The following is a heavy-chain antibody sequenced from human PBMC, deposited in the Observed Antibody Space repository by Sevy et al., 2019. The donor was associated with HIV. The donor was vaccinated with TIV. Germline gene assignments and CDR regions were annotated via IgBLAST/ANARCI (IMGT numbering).Heavy chain of an antibody. CDR2: ISSNGGST. CDR1: GFTFSSYA. Sequence: GGSLRLSCAASGFTFSSYAMHWVRQAPGKGLEYVSAISSNGGSTYYANSVKGRFTISRDNSKNTLYLQMGSLRAEDMAVYYCARVDYDSSGYYYAGNLDYWGQGTLVTVS. V-gene: IGHV3-64*01. J-gene: IGHJ4*02. D-gene: IGHD3-22*01. CDR3: ARVDYDSSGYYYAGNLDY.